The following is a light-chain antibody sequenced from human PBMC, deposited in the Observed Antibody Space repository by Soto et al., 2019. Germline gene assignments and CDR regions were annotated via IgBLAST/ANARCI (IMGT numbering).Light chain of an antibody. Sequence: SYELTQPPSVSVAPGQPATITCGGDNLGSKSVHWYQQKPGQAPVLVVYDDSARPSGIPARFSGFNSGNTATLTISRVEDGDEADYYCQMSDSSSDHVVFGGGTQLTVL. CDR3: QMSDSSSDHVV. CDR2: DDS. J-gene: IGLJ2*01. V-gene: IGLV3-21*02. CDR1: NLGSKS.